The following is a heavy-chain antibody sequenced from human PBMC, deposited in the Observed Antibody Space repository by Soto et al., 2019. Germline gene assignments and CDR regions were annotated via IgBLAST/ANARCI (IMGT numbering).Heavy chain of an antibody. V-gene: IGHV4-59*01. CDR3: ARAPPFYSYGRPDAFDI. CDR2: IYYSGST. D-gene: IGHD5-18*01. CDR1: GGSISIYY. J-gene: IGHJ3*02. Sequence: SETLSLTCTVSGGSISIYYWSWIRQPPGKGLEWIGYIYYSGSTNYNPSLKSRVTISVDTSKNQFSLKLSSVTAADTAVYYCARAPPFYSYGRPDAFDIWGQGTMVTVSS.